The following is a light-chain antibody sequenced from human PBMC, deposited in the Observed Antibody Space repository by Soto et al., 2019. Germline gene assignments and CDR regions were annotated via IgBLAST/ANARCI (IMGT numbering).Light chain of an antibody. Sequence: QSALTQPPSASGSPGQSVTISCTGTSSDVGGYNYVSWYQQYPGRAPKLMIYEVTKRPSGVPDRFSGSKSGNTASMTVSGIPAKDEADYYCSSYAASNDFYFVFGGGTKLTVL. J-gene: IGLJ3*02. CDR2: EVT. V-gene: IGLV2-8*01. CDR1: SSDVGGYNY. CDR3: SSYAASNDFYFV.